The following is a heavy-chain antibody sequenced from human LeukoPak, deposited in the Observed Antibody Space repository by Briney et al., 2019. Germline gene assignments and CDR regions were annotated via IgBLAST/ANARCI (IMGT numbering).Heavy chain of an antibody. D-gene: IGHD2/OR15-2a*01. V-gene: IGHV4-4*07. CDR3: ARDLIVPPYNWFDP. CDR1: GGSFSGYY. J-gene: IGHJ5*02. CDR2: ISGSGTT. Sequence: SETLSLTCAVYGGSFSGYYWSWIRQPPGKGLEWIGLISGSGTTNYNPSLKSRVTLSVDMSRNQFSLRLTSVTAADTAVYYCARDLIVPPYNWFDPWGQGTLVTVSS.